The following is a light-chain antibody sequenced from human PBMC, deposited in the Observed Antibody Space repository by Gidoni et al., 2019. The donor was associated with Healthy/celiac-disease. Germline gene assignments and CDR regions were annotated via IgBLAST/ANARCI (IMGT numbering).Light chain of an antibody. Sequence: DIQITQSPSSRSASLGDRVTITCRASQSINSYLNWYQHKPGKAPKLLIYAESSLQSGVPSRFSGSGSGKDFTITISSLQPEDFANYYCQQSYSTPGTFGQGTKVEIK. V-gene: IGKV1-39*01. CDR1: QSINSY. CDR3: QQSYSTPGT. J-gene: IGKJ1*01. CDR2: AES.